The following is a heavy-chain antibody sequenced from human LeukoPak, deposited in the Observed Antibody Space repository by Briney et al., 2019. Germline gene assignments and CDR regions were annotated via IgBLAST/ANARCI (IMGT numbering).Heavy chain of an antibody. CDR3: ARHAVDLEGGIDP. Sequence: PSETLSLTCTVSGGSISSSSYYWGWIRQPPGKGLEWIGSISYSGSTSYNPSLKSRVTISVDTSKNQFSLKLSSVTAADTAVYFCARHAVDLEGGIDPWGQGTLVTVSS. D-gene: IGHD1-1*01. CDR2: ISYSGST. J-gene: IGHJ5*02. V-gene: IGHV4-39*01. CDR1: GGSISSSSYY.